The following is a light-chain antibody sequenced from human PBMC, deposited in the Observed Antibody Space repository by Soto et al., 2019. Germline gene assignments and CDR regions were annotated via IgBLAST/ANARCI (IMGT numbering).Light chain of an antibody. CDR2: GAS. CDR1: QSVSSRY. Sequence: EIVLTQSPGTLSLSPGERAPLSCRASQSVSSRYLAWYQQKPGQAPRVIMYGASRRATGIPDRFSGGGSGTDLTITISRLEPEDFAVYFCQQYAGPPTTFGQGTRLEIK. V-gene: IGKV3-20*01. J-gene: IGKJ5*01. CDR3: QQYAGPPTT.